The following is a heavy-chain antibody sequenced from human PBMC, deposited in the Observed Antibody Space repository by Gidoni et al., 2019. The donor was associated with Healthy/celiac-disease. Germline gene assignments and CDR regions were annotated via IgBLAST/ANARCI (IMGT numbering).Heavy chain of an antibody. CDR3: ARDMPMVRGVKDY. D-gene: IGHD3-10*01. Sequence: EVQLVESGGGVVKPGGSLRLSCAASGFTFSSYSMNWVRQAPGKGLEGVSSISSSSSYIYYADSVKGRFTISRDNAKNSLYLQMNSLRAEDTAVYYCARDMPMVRGVKDYWGQGTLVTVSS. J-gene: IGHJ4*02. V-gene: IGHV3-21*01. CDR2: ISSSSSYI. CDR1: GFTFSSYS.